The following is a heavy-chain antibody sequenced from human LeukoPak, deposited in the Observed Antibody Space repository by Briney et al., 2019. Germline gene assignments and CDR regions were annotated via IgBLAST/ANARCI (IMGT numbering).Heavy chain of an antibody. CDR2: IKQDGSQK. Sequence: GGSLRLSCAASGFTFSSYWITWVRQAPGKGLQWVASIKQDGSQKRYVGSVKGRFTISRDNGKNSLDLQMNSLRAEDTAVYYCARVKDTNDDITFQHWGQGTMVTVSS. D-gene: IGHD3-9*01. V-gene: IGHV3-7*01. CDR1: GFTFSSYW. CDR3: ARVKDTNDDITFQH. J-gene: IGHJ1*01.